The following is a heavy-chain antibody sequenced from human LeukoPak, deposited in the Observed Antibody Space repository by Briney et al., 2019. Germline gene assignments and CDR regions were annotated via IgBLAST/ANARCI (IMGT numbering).Heavy chain of an antibody. J-gene: IGHJ4*02. CDR2: IYHSGST. CDR3: ARAHSGYGFFDY. CDR1: GGSISSGGYS. Sequence: SETLSHTCAVSGGSISSGGYSWSWIRQPPGKGLEWIGYIYHSGSTYYNPSLKSRVTISVDRSKNQFSLKLSSVTAADTAVYYCARAHSGYGFFDYWGQGTLVTVSS. D-gene: IGHD5-12*01. V-gene: IGHV4-30-2*01.